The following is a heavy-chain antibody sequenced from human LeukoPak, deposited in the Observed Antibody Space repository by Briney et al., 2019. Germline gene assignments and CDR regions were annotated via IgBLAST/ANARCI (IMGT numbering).Heavy chain of an antibody. D-gene: IGHD3-22*01. CDR1: GFSFSNAW. CDR2: ITSKADGGTR. CDR3: TTPERYYYDTSDFYGSPY. Sequence: GGSLRLSCTVSGFSFSNAWVSWVRQAPGKGLEWVGRITSKADGGTRDYAAPVKGRFTISRDDSKNTLYLQMNSLKTEDTAVYYCTTPERYYYDTSDFYGSPYWGQGTLVTVSS. V-gene: IGHV3-15*01. J-gene: IGHJ4*02.